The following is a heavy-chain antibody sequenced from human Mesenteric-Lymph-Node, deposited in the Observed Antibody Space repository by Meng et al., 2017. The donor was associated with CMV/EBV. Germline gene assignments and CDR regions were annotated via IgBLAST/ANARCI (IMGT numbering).Heavy chain of an antibody. V-gene: IGHV3-21*01. D-gene: IGHD5-18*01. CDR2: INFSSDYI. CDR3: ARVGGPPPRYNYAGYYFDY. CDR1: GFTFSSFS. Sequence: GGSLRLSCAASGFTFSSFSMNWVRQAPGKGLEWVSSINFSSDYIYYSDSVKGRFTISRDNARNALYLQMNSLRVEDTAVYYCARVGGPPPRYNYAGYYFDYWGRGTLVTVSS. J-gene: IGHJ4*02.